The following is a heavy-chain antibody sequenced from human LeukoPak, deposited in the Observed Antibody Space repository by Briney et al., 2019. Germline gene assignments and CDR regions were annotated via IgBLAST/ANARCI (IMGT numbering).Heavy chain of an antibody. CDR3: AKDSSGGYHDY. CDR1: GFTFSNYG. D-gene: IGHD5-12*01. CDR2: ISYDGSNK. J-gene: IGHJ4*02. Sequence: GGSLRLSCAASGFTFSNYGMHWVRQAPGKGLEWVAVISYDGSNKYYADSVKGRFTISRDNSKNTLYLQMNSLRAEDTAVYYCAKDSSGGYHDYWGQGTLVTVSS. V-gene: IGHV3-30*18.